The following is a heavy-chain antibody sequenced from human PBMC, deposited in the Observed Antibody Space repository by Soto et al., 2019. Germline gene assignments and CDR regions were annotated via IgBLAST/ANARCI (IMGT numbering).Heavy chain of an antibody. CDR2: IIPIFGTA. CDR1: GGTFSSYA. CDR3: ASVIWYDASNAPSDYYYYGMDV. Sequence: ASVKLSCKASGGTFSSYAISWVRQAPEQGLEWMGGIIPIFGTANYAQKFQGRVTITADESTSTAYMELSSLRSEDTAVYYCASVIWYDASNAPSDYYYYGMDVWGQGTTVTVSS. D-gene: IGHD6-13*01. V-gene: IGHV1-69*13. J-gene: IGHJ6*02.